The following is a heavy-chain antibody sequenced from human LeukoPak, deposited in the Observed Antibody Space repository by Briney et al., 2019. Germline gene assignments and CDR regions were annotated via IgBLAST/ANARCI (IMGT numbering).Heavy chain of an antibody. Sequence: GGSLRLSCAASGLTLSNYWMHWVRQAPGKGLVWVSRMNNDGSGTTYADSVRGRFTISRDNAKNTLYLQMNSLRVEDTAVYFCAREIMVSREWYFDLWGRGTLVTVAS. CDR2: MNNDGSGT. CDR1: GLTLSNYW. V-gene: IGHV3-74*01. D-gene: IGHD2-21*01. J-gene: IGHJ2*01. CDR3: AREIMVSREWYFDL.